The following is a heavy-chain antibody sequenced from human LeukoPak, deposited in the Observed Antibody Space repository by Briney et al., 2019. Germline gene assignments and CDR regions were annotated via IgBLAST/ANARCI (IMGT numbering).Heavy chain of an antibody. D-gene: IGHD3-3*01. CDR3: ARVHNYDFWSGYYGSIDY. V-gene: IGHV1-18*01. Sequence: VASVKVSCKASGYTFTSYGISWVRQAPGQGLEWMGWISAYNGNTNYAQKLQGRVTMTTDTSTSTAYMELRSLRSDDTVVYYCARVHNYDFWSGYYGSIDYWGQGTLVTVSS. J-gene: IGHJ4*02. CDR2: ISAYNGNT. CDR1: GYTFTSYG.